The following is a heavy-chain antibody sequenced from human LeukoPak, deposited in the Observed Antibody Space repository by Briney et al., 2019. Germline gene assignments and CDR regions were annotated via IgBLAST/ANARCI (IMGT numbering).Heavy chain of an antibody. CDR2: IRSKAYGGTT. Sequence: GGSLRLSCTASGFTFGDYAMSWFRQAPGKGLEWVGFIRSKAYGGTTEYAASVKGRFTISRDDSKSIAYLQMNSLKTEDTAVYYCTRGGIWYEKAYYFDYWGQGTLVTVSS. CDR3: TRGGIWYEKAYYFDY. J-gene: IGHJ4*02. CDR1: GFTFGDYA. D-gene: IGHD6-13*01. V-gene: IGHV3-49*03.